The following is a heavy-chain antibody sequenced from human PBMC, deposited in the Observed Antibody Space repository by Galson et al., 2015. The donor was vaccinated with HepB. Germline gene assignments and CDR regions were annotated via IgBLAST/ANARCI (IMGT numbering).Heavy chain of an antibody. CDR1: GGSISSYY. J-gene: IGHJ2*01. V-gene: IGHV4-59*01. Sequence: ETLSLTCTVSGGSISSYYWSWIRQPPGRGLEWIGYIHYSGSTNYNPSLKSRVTISVDTSKSQFSLKLSSVTAADTAVYYCARITVTTGWFFDLWGRGTLVTFSS. CDR3: ARITVTTGWFFDL. D-gene: IGHD4-17*01. CDR2: IHYSGST.